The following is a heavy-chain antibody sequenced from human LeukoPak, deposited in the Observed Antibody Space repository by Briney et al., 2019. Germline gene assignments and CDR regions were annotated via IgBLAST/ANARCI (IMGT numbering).Heavy chain of an antibody. D-gene: IGHD3-10*01. Sequence: PWGSLRLSCAAYGFTFNSYYMHWVRQAPGKGLEWMAFIHNNESNKYYAHSVKGRITISRDTYKNTLYLQMNSLRAEDTAVYYCAKDPGSENEVYYYYYMDVWGKGTTVTVSS. CDR2: IHNNESNK. J-gene: IGHJ6*03. V-gene: IGHV3-30*02. CDR3: AKDPGSENEVYYYYYMDV. CDR1: GFTFNSYY.